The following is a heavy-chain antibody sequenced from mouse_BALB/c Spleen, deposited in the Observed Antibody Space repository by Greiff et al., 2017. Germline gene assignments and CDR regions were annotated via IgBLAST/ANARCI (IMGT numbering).Heavy chain of an antibody. V-gene: IGHV5-17*02. Sequence: ESGGGLVQPGGSRKLSCAASGFTFSSFGMHWVRQAPEKGLEWVAYISSGSSTIYYADTVKGRFTISRDNPKNTLFLQMTSLRSEDTAMYYCARYYGNEGYAMDYWGQGTSVTVSS. CDR1: GFTFSSFG. J-gene: IGHJ4*01. CDR3: ARYYGNEGYAMDY. CDR2: ISSGSSTI. D-gene: IGHD2-1*01.